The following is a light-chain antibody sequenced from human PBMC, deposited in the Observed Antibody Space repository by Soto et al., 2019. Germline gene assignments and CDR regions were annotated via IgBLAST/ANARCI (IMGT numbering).Light chain of an antibody. CDR1: QSVSSNF. CDR2: RAS. CDR3: QQYGSSLLYT. Sequence: ETVLKQSPGTLSLSPGERATLSCRASQSVSSNFLHWYQQKPGQAPRLLIFRASSRATGIPDRFSGSGSGTDFTLTISRLEPEDFAVYYCQQYGSSLLYTFGQGTKLEIK. J-gene: IGKJ2*01. V-gene: IGKV3-20*01.